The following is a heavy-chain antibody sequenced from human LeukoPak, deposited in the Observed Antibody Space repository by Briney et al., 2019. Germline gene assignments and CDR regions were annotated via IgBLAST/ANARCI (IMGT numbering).Heavy chain of an antibody. CDR3: LFASGSYYTAFEH. CDR1: GFDFSSYW. D-gene: IGHD3-10*01. Sequence: PGGSLRLSCAASGFDFSSYWMHWVRQVPGRGPVWGSHIDTDGTITNYADSVKGRFTVSRDNAKNTLYLQMSSLRAEDTAVYYCLFASGSYYTAFEHWGQGTLVTVSS. J-gene: IGHJ4*02. CDR2: IDTDGTIT. V-gene: IGHV3-74*01.